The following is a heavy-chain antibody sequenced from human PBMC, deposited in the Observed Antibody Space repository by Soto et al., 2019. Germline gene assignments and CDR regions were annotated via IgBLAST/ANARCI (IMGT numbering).Heavy chain of an antibody. CDR3: AKVTGYCSSSSCRRDYYYYYGMDV. CDR2: ISYDGSDK. D-gene: IGHD2-2*01. V-gene: IGHV3-30*18. Sequence: PGGSLTLTCAASGFTFSSYGMYWVRQAPGKGLEWVAVISYDGSDKYYADSVKGRFSISRDNPKNTLYLQMNSLRPEDTAVYYCAKVTGYCSSSSCRRDYYYYYGMDVWGQGTTVTVSS. J-gene: IGHJ6*02. CDR1: GFTFSSYG.